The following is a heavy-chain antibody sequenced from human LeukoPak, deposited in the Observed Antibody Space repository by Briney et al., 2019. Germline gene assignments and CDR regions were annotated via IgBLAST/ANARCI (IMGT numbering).Heavy chain of an antibody. CDR1: GGSFSGYY. J-gene: IGHJ4*02. Sequence: PSETLSLTCAVYGGSFSGYYWSWIRQPPGKGLEWIGEINHSGSTNYNPSLKSRVTISVDTSKNQFSLKLSSVTAADTAVYHCAREAMYSYGNNFDYWGQGTLVTVSS. CDR2: INHSGST. D-gene: IGHD5-18*01. CDR3: AREAMYSYGNNFDY. V-gene: IGHV4-34*01.